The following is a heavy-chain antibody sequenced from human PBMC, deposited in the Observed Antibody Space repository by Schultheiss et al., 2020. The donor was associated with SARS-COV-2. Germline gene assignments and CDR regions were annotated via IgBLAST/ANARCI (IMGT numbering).Heavy chain of an antibody. CDR1: GGSISSSSYY. V-gene: IGHV4-39*07. CDR3: ARAWGILTGYFPEDY. Sequence: SETLSLTCTVSGGSISSSSYYWGWIRQPPGKGLEWIGSIYYSGSTYYNPSLKSRLSMSIDTSRNRFSLKLSSVTAADTAVYYCARAWGILTGYFPEDYWGQGTLVTVSS. D-gene: IGHD3-9*01. J-gene: IGHJ4*02. CDR2: IYYSGST.